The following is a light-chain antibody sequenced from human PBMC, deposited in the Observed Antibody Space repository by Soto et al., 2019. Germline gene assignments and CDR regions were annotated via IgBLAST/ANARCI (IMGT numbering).Light chain of an antibody. Sequence: IVLTQSPGNLSLSPGERATLACRASQGIGNKQLAWYQQKPGQAPRLLIYGASSRAAGIPDRFGGSGSGTDFTLTISRLEPEDFAVYFCQHYGYSPYTFAQGTKVDI. V-gene: IGKV3-20*01. CDR2: GAS. CDR3: QHYGYSPYT. CDR1: QGIGNKQ. J-gene: IGKJ2*01.